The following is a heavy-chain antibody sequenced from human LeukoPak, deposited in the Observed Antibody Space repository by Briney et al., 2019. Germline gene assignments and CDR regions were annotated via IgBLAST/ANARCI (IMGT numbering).Heavy chain of an antibody. CDR3: AKSIVQGRGYFDL. V-gene: IGHV3-23*01. CDR2: IGTSGDT. J-gene: IGHJ2*01. CDR1: GFTFSTYP. Sequence: GGSLRLSCTASGFTFSTYPLTWVRQAPGKGPEWVSTIGTSGDTYYADSVKGRFTISRDNSNNALYLHMNSLRAEDAAVYYCAKSIVQGRGYFDLWGRGTLVTVSS. D-gene: IGHD1-26*01.